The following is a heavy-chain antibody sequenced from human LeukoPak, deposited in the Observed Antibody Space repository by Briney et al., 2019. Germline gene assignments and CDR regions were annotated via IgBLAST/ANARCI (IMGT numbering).Heavy chain of an antibody. CDR1: GFTFSNYV. CDR3: ARYFWSGYYSRYFDY. D-gene: IGHD3-3*01. J-gene: IGHJ4*02. V-gene: IGHV3-23*05. Sequence: GGSLRLSCAGSGFTFSNYVMGWVRQDPGKGLQWVSIINGSGSFTSYADSVKGRLTISRDNSKKSLYLQMNSLRAEDTAVYYCARYFWSGYYSRYFDYWGQGTLVTVSS. CDR2: INGSGSFT.